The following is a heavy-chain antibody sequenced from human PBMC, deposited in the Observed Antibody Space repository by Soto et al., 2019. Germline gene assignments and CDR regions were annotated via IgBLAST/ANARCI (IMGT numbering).Heavy chain of an antibody. CDR2: ISSSGSTI. V-gene: IGHV3-11*01. J-gene: IGHJ5*02. D-gene: IGHD3-3*01. CDR1: GFTFSDYY. CDR3: ARAPTTAGYDFWSGEPVNNWFDP. Sequence: QVQLVESGGGLVKPGGSLRLSCAASGFTFSDYYMSWIRQAPGKGLEWVSYISSSGSTIYYADSVKGRFTISRDNAKNSLYLQMNSLRAEDTAVYYCARAPTTAGYDFWSGEPVNNWFDPWGQGTLVTVSS.